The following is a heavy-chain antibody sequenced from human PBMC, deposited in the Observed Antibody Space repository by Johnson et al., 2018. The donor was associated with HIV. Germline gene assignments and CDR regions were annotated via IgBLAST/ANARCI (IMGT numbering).Heavy chain of an antibody. CDR3: ARAPGAGDAFDI. D-gene: IGHD7-27*01. V-gene: IGHV3-53*01. Sequence: EQLVESGGGLIQPGGSLRLSCAASGFTVSSNYMSWVRQAPGKGLEWVSVIFSGDSTYYADSVKGRFTISRDTSKNTLYLQMNSLRAEDTAVYYCARAPGAGDAFDIWAQGTMVTVSS. CDR2: IFSGDST. CDR1: GFTVSSNY. J-gene: IGHJ3*02.